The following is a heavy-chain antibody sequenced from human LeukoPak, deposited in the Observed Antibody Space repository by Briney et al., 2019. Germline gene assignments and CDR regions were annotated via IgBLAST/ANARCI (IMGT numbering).Heavy chain of an antibody. CDR2: IIPMFGTA. Sequence: SMKVSCKASGGTLKTFAISWVRQGPGQGLEWMGSIIPMFGTADYAQKFQGRVTITADTSTSTVFMELTSLQSEDTAVYYCARGMQGELSFFPFDHWGQGALVTVSS. CDR1: GGTLKTFA. J-gene: IGHJ4*02. CDR3: ARGMQGELSFFPFDH. V-gene: IGHV1-69*06. D-gene: IGHD3-16*02.